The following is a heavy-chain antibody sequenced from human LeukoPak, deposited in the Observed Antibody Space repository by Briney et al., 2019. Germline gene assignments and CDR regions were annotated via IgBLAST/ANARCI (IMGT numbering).Heavy chain of an antibody. CDR1: GVALCGFS. CDR3: ARASHRYCSGCSCYSYMSALDI. J-gene: IGHJ3*02. CDR2: IYTRGIT. V-gene: IGHV4-4*07. D-gene: IGHD2-15*01. Sequence: PPQSLSLSPAVSGVALCGFSWGSIRPPARKRLEWIGRIYTRGITNIDHTHKSRVTMSVHTPKSQVSLKVNSVTAADSAVYYSARASHRYCSGCSCYSYMSALDIWGQGTMVTVSS.